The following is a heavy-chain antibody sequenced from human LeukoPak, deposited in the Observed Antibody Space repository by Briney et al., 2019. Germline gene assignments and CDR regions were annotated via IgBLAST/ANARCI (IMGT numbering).Heavy chain of an antibody. V-gene: IGHV4-38-2*01. J-gene: IGHJ5*02. CDR1: GDSITSDYY. CDR3: VRLRGVRAMCAWFDP. Sequence: PSETLSLTCAVSGDSITSDYYWGWIRQPPGEGLEWIGGIYHSGTTYYNPSLKSRVSKSVDTSKNQFSLTLTSVTAADTAVYYCVRLRGVRAMCAWFDPWGQGTLVTVSS. D-gene: IGHD1-26*01. CDR2: IYHSGTT.